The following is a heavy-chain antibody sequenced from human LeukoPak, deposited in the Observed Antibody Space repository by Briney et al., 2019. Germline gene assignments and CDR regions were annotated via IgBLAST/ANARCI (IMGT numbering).Heavy chain of an antibody. D-gene: IGHD6-19*01. J-gene: IGHJ4*02. V-gene: IGHV3-23*01. CDR3: ARDQWAVAGDDC. CDR2: ISGSGGST. CDR1: GFTFSSYG. Sequence: GGSLRLSCAASGFTFSSYGLNWVRQAPGKGLEWVSVISGSGGSTYYADSVKGRFTISRDNAKNSLYLQMNSLRVEDTAVYYCARDQWAVAGDDCWGQGTLVTVSS.